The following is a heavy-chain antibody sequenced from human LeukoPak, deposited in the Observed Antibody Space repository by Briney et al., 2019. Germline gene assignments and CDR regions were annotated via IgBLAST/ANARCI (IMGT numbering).Heavy chain of an antibody. J-gene: IGHJ4*02. CDR2: IGTAGDT. V-gene: IGHV3-13*01. D-gene: IGHD3-9*01. Sequence: GGSLRLSCAASGFTFSSYDMHWVRQTTGKGLEWVSAIGTAGDTYYPGSVKGRFTISRENAKNSLYLQMNSLRAGDTAVYYCARAKAHYDILTGYYNIWVFDSWGQGTLVTVSS. CDR1: GFTFSSYD. CDR3: ARAKAHYDILTGYYNIWVFDS.